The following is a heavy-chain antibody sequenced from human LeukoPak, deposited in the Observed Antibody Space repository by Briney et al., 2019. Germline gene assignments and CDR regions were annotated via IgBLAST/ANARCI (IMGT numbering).Heavy chain of an antibody. CDR1: GGSISTYY. J-gene: IGHJ5*02. CDR2: IYTSGST. D-gene: IGHD2-2*01. CDR3: ARDRLYNWFDP. V-gene: IGHV4-4*07. Sequence: SETLSLTCTVSGGSISTYYWSWIRQPAGKGLEWIGRIYTSGSTNYNPSLKSRVTVSVDTSKNQFSLKLSSVTAADTAVYYCARDRLYNWFDPWGQGTLVTVSS.